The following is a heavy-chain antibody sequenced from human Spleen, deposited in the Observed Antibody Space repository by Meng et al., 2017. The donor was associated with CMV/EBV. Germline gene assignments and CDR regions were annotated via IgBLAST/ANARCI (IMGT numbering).Heavy chain of an antibody. CDR2: ISNSGST. V-gene: IGHV4-34*01. Sequence: GSLRLSCAVYGGSFSGDYWSWIRQPPGKGLEWIGEISNSGSTNYNPSLKSRVTISVDTSKNQFSLKLSSVTAADTAVYYCATSRGLTYYYYGMDVWGQGTTVTVSS. D-gene: IGHD3-10*01. CDR1: GGSFSGDY. CDR3: ATSRGLTYYYYGMDV. J-gene: IGHJ6*02.